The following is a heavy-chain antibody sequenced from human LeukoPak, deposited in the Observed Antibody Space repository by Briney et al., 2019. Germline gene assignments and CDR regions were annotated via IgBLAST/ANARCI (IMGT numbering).Heavy chain of an antibody. V-gene: IGHV3-74*01. CDR3: AKDPYSGSFEYFQH. Sequence: GGSLRLSCAASGFTFSSHWMHWVRQAPGSELVWVSRVNSDGSSTSYADSVRGRFTISRDNAKNTLYLQMNSLRAEDTAVYYCAKDPYSGSFEYFQHWGQGTLVTVSS. CDR2: VNSDGSST. CDR1: GFTFSSHW. D-gene: IGHD1-26*01. J-gene: IGHJ1*01.